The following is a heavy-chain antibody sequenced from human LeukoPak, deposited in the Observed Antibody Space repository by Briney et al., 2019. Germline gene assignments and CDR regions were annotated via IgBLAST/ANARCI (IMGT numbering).Heavy chain of an antibody. CDR2: IYNAGTT. V-gene: IGHV3-66*01. CDR1: GFTVSSNY. Sequence: GGSLRLSCVASGFTVSSNYMNWVRQAPGKGLEWVSIIYNAGTTFYTNSVKGRFTISRDNSKNTLFLQMNSLRAEDTAVYYCARGLRDGYSNYWYFDLWGRGTWSLSPQ. J-gene: IGHJ2*01. CDR3: ARGLRDGYSNYWYFDL. D-gene: IGHD5-24*01.